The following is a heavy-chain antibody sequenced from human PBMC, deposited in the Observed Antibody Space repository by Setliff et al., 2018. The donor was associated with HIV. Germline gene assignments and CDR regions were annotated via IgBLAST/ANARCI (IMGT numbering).Heavy chain of an antibody. CDR1: GYSISSGYY. J-gene: IGHJ3*02. V-gene: IGHV4-38-2*01. Sequence: SLTCAVSGYSISSGYYWGWIRQPPGKGLEWIGSIYHSGSTSYNPSLKSRVTISLDTSKNQFSLRLSSVTAADTAVYYCARQYADPESGILDAFDIWGQGTMVTVSS. CDR2: IYHSGST. D-gene: IGHD1-26*01. CDR3: ARQYADPESGILDAFDI.